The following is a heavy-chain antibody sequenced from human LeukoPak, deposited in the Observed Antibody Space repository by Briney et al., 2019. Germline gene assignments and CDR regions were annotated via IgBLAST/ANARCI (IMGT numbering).Heavy chain of an antibody. CDR1: GFTFSSYS. V-gene: IGHV3-21*01. CDR2: ISSSSSYI. CDR3: ARDLRYSYYFDY. D-gene: IGHD5-18*01. Sequence: GGSLRLSCAASGFTFSSYSMNWVRQAPGKGLEWVSSISSSSSYIYYADSVKGRFTISRDNAKNSLYLQMNSLRAEDTAVYYCARDLRYSYYFDYWGQGTLVTVSS. J-gene: IGHJ4*02.